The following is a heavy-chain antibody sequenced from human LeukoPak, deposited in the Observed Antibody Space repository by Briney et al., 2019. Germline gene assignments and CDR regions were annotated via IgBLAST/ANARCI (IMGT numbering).Heavy chain of an antibody. D-gene: IGHD5-24*01. CDR2: IIPFFDTR. CDR3: AREEIESNGLKRYYSDS. Sequence: ASVKVSCKASGGTSSNTAFSWVRQAPGQGLEWTGGIIPFFDTRNYAQNFRGRVTITTDKSTSTTYMELRSLRFEDTAVYFCAREEIESNGLKRYYSDSWGQGTLITVSS. CDR1: GGTSSNTA. V-gene: IGHV1-69*05. J-gene: IGHJ4*02.